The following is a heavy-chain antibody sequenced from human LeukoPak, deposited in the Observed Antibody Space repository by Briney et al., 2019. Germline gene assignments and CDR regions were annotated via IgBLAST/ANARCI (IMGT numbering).Heavy chain of an antibody. CDR2: IGTAGDT. V-gene: IGHV3-13*04. CDR1: GFTFSSYD. D-gene: IGHD6-13*01. CDR3: ARGEGLGSSWFYYYYGMDV. Sequence: PGGSLRLSCAASGFTFSSYDMHWVRQATGKGLEWVSAIGTAGDTYYPGSVKGRFTISRENAKNSLYLQMNSLRAGDTAVYYCARGEGLGSSWFYYYYGMDVWGQGTTVTASS. J-gene: IGHJ6*02.